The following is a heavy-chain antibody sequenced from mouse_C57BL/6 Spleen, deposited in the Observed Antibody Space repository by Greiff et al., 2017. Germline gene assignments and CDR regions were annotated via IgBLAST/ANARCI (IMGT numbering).Heavy chain of an antibody. Sequence: VQLQQSGPGLVQPSQSLSITCTVSGFSLTSYGVHWVRQSPGKGLEWLGVIWSGGSTDYNAAFISRLSISKDNSKSQVFFKMNSLQADDTAIYYCARSPLYYGRSYYAMDYWGQGTSVTVSS. CDR1: GFSLTSYG. CDR2: IWSGGST. CDR3: ARSPLYYGRSYYAMDY. J-gene: IGHJ4*01. V-gene: IGHV2-2*01. D-gene: IGHD1-1*01.